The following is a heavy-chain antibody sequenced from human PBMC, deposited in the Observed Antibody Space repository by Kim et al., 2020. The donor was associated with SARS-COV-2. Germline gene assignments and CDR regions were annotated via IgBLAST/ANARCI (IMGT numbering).Heavy chain of an antibody. V-gene: IGHV3-53*01. J-gene: IGHJ4*02. D-gene: IGHD3-9*01. CDR2: IYSGGDT. CDR3: ASQTGYSVYYFDY. Sequence: GGSLRLSCAASGFTVSRNYMSWVRQAPGKGLEWVSVIYSGGDTYYAASVKGRFTISRDNSKNTLYLQMNSLRAEDTAVYYCASQTGYSVYYFDYWGQGTLVTVSS. CDR1: GFTVSRNY.